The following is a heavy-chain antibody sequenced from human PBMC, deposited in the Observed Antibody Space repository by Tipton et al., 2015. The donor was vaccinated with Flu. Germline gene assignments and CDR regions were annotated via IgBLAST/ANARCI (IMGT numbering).Heavy chain of an antibody. V-gene: IGHV3-23*01. CDR3: AKEVGYCRSATCYKPFDY. Sequence: SLRLSCAVSGFTFNNYAMNWVRQAPGKGLEWVSGVSGSGGGPNYADSVKGRFTISRDNSKNTLYLQMNSLRAEDTAIYYCAKEVGYCRSATCYKPFDYWGQGTLVTVSS. J-gene: IGHJ4*02. D-gene: IGHD2-2*02. CDR1: GFTFNNYA. CDR2: VSGSGGGP.